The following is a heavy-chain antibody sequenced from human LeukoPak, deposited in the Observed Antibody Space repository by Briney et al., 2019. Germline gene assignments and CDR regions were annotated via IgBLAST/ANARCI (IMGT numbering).Heavy chain of an antibody. CDR2: IYTSGST. Sequence: SETLSLTCTVSGDSVSSYYWSWIRQPAGKGLEWIGRIYTSGSTNYNPSLKSRVTISVDTSKNQFSLKLSSVTAADTAVYYCAREVVDYYDSSGYGRIDYWGQGTLVTVSS. CDR3: AREVVDYYDSSGYGRIDY. J-gene: IGHJ4*02. V-gene: IGHV4-4*07. D-gene: IGHD3-22*01. CDR1: GDSVSSYY.